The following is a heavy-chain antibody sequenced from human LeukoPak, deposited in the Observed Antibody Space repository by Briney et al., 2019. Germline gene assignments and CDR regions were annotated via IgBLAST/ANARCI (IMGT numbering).Heavy chain of an antibody. V-gene: IGHV4-31*03. Sequence: SETLSLTCTVSGGSISSGGYYWSWIRQHPGKGLEWIGYIYYSGSTYYNPSLKSRVTTSVDTSKNQFSLKLSSVTAADTAVYYCARLYFDSTYYFDYWGQGTLVTVSS. CDR2: IYYSGST. J-gene: IGHJ4*02. D-gene: IGHD3-9*01. CDR3: ARLYFDSTYYFDY. CDR1: GGSISSGGYY.